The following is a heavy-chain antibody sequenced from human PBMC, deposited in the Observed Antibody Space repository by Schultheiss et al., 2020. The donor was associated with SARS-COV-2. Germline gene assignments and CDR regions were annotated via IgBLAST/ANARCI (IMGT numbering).Heavy chain of an antibody. CDR1: GGSISSSNW. D-gene: IGHD2-15*01. CDR2: IYHSGST. Sequence: SETLCLTCAVSGGSISSSNWWSWVRQPPGKGLEWIGEIYHSGSTNYNPSLKSRVTISVDKSKNQFSLKLSSVTAADTAVYYCARYLLGYCSGGSCYYGMDVWGQGTTVTVSS. V-gene: IGHV4-4*02. CDR3: ARYLLGYCSGGSCYYGMDV. J-gene: IGHJ6*02.